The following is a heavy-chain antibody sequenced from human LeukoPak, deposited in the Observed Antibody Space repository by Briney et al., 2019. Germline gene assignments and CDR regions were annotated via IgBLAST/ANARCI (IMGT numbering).Heavy chain of an antibody. CDR2: IYPGDSDT. J-gene: IGHJ6*02. CDR3: ARHRGIAVAGPPSYYYYGMDV. D-gene: IGHD6-19*01. CDR1: GYSFTSYW. V-gene: IGHV5-51*01. Sequence: ESLKISCKGSGYSFTSYWIGWVRQMPGKGLEWMGIIYPGDSDTRYSPSFQGQVTISADKSISTAYLQWSSLKASDTAMYYCARHRGIAVAGPPSYYYYGMDVWGQGTTVTVSS.